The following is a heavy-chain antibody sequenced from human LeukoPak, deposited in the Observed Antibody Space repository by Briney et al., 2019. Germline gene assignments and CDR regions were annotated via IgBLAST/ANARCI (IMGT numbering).Heavy chain of an antibody. CDR3: ARHQCSGDSCYPQNYCYYHMDV. CDR1: DDSISTGNYF. J-gene: IGHJ6*03. CDR2: IFRSGTT. Sequence: PSETLSLTCTVSDDSISTGNYFWGWIRQPPGKDLEWIGKIFRSGTTYYNPSLESRVTLSVDTSRKQFSLNLKYATAADTAVYYCARHQCSGDSCYPQNYCYYHMDVWGKGTTVTVSS. V-gene: IGHV4-39*01. D-gene: IGHD2-15*01.